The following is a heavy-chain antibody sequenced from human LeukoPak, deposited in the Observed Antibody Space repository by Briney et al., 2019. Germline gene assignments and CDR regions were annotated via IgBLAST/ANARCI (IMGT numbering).Heavy chain of an antibody. CDR2: ISAYNGNT. J-gene: IGHJ6*02. D-gene: IGHD6-19*01. CDR1: GYTFTSYG. CDR3: ARGLEQWTEYLVLDYGMDV. V-gene: IGHV1-18*01. Sequence: ASVKVSCKASGYTFTSYGISWVRQAPGQGLEWMGWISAYNGNTNYAQKLQGRVTMTTDTSTSTAYMELRSLRSDDTAVYYCARGLEQWTEYLVLDYGMDVWGQGTTVTVSS.